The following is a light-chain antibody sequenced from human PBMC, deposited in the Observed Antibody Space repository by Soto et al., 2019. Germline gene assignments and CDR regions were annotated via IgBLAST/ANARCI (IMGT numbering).Light chain of an antibody. J-gene: IGKJ1*01. CDR1: QSIASY. CDR2: DAS. Sequence: DLQMTQSPSSLSASVGDRVTITCRASQSIASYLNWYQQKPGKAPKLLIYDASSLQSGVPSGFSDSGSGTDFTLTISRLQPEDFATYYCQQSYGTPWTFGQGTKVEIK. V-gene: IGKV1-39*01. CDR3: QQSYGTPWT.